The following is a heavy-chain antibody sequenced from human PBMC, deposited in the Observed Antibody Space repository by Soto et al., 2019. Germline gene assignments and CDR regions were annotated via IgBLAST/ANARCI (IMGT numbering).Heavy chain of an antibody. Sequence: QIILNESGPTVVRPTEPLTLTCRFSGFSLTTSGVGVGWIRQSPGKAPEWLALIYWDDDKRYSASLKSRLTITQDTSKNQVVVTVSDLDPTDTATYYCAHRVLRTVVGLVTTTAIYFDSWGQGTPVAVSS. CDR1: GFSLTTSGVG. D-gene: IGHD3-3*01. CDR2: IYWDDDK. V-gene: IGHV2-5*02. CDR3: AHRVLRTVVGLVTTTAIYFDS. J-gene: IGHJ4*02.